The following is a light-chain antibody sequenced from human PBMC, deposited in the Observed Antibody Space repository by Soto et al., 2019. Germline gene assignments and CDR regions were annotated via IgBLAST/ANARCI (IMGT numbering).Light chain of an antibody. CDR2: GAS. Sequence: EIVLTQSPGTLSLSPGERGTLSCRASQSISSSYLAWYQQKPGQAPRLLIYGASSRATGIPDRFSGSGSGTDFTLTISRLEPADFAVYYCQQYHNAPLTFGGGTKVEIK. J-gene: IGKJ4*01. V-gene: IGKV3-20*01. CDR3: QQYHNAPLT. CDR1: QSISSSY.